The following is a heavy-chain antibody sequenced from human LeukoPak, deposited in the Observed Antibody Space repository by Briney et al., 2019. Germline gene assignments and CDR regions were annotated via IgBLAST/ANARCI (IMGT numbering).Heavy chain of an antibody. Sequence: LSLTCTVSGGSISSSSYYWGWVRQAPGKGLEWVAVISYDGSNKYYADSVKGRFTISRDNSKNTLYLQMNSLRAEDTAVYYCARDRGKMVAKSGLDGMDVWGQGTTVTVSS. CDR3: ARDRGKMVAKSGLDGMDV. CDR2: ISYDGSNK. CDR1: GGSISSSSYY. D-gene: IGHD3-3*01. J-gene: IGHJ6*02. V-gene: IGHV3-30-3*01.